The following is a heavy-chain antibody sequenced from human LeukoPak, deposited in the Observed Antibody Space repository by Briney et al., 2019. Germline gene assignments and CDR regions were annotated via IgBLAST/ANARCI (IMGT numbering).Heavy chain of an antibody. D-gene: IGHD3-9*01. V-gene: IGHV1-2*02. CDR2: INPNSGGT. Sequence: ASVKVSCKASGYIFTGYYIHWVRQAPGQGLEWMGWINPNSGGTKYAQKFQGRVTLTRDTSINTAYMELSRLISDDTAVYYCAGNYKILTGYYDDDGFDIWGQGTKVTVSS. J-gene: IGHJ3*02. CDR3: AGNYKILTGYYDDDGFDI. CDR1: GYIFTGYY.